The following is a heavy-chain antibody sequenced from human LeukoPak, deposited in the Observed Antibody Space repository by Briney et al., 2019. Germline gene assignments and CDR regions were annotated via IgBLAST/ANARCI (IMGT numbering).Heavy chain of an antibody. CDR2: ISSSGSTI. D-gene: IGHD3-10*02. Sequence: GGSLRLSCAASEFTFSSYWMSWVRQAPGKGLEWVSYISSSGSTIYYADSVKGRFTISRDNAKNSLYLQMNSLRAEDTAVYYCAELGITMIGGVWGKGTTVTISS. J-gene: IGHJ6*04. CDR3: AELGITMIGGV. V-gene: IGHV3-48*04. CDR1: EFTFSSYW.